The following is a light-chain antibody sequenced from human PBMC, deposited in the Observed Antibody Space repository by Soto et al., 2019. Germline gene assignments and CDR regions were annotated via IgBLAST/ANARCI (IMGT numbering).Light chain of an antibody. V-gene: IGLV2-14*01. Sequence: QSALTQPASVSGSPGQSIIISCTGTSSDVGDYNYVSWYQQHPGKAPKLMIYDVSNRPSGVSIRFSGSKSGNTASLTISGLQAEDEADYYCSSYTSSSTVVFGGGTKVTVL. CDR2: DVS. CDR3: SSYTSSSTVV. J-gene: IGLJ2*01. CDR1: SSDVGDYNY.